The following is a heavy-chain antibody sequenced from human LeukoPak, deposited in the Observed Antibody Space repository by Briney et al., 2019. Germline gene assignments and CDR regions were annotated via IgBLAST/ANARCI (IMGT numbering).Heavy chain of an antibody. Sequence: ASVKVSCKASGYTFTSYGISWVRQAPGQGREWRGWISSYTGNTNSAQKLQGKVTMPTDTSTSTAYMELRSLKSDDTAVYYCARAVDCSSTSCYRNWFDPWGQGTLVTVSS. CDR3: ARAVDCSSTSCYRNWFDP. V-gene: IGHV1-18*01. D-gene: IGHD2-2*01. CDR1: GYTFTSYG. J-gene: IGHJ5*02. CDR2: ISSYTGNT.